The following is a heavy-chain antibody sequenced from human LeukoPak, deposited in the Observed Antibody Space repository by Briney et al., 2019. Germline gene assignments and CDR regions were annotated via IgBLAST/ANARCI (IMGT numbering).Heavy chain of an antibody. D-gene: IGHD6-19*01. V-gene: IGHV3-49*04. CDR2: IRNKANGGTA. CDR3: SRAYSSGWLGINDY. J-gene: IGHJ4*02. CDR1: GFTFSDYA. Sequence: PGRSLRLSCTASGFTFSDYAVSWVRQAPGKGLEWVGFIRNKANGGTADHAASVKGRFTISRDDSKTIAFLQMNSLKTEDTAVYYCSRAYSSGWLGINDYWGQGALVTVSS.